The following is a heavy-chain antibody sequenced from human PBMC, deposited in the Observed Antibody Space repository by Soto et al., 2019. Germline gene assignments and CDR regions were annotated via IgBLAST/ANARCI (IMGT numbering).Heavy chain of an antibody. CDR3: ARDHPHSYGVYYFDY. J-gene: IGHJ4*02. CDR2: IYSSGST. V-gene: IGHV4-59*01. CDR1: GGSISNYY. D-gene: IGHD5-18*01. Sequence: SETLSPTCTVSGGSISNYYWNWIRQSPGKGLEWIGYIYSSGSTHYNPSLQNRVTISIDTSKNQVSLKVNSVTAADTAVYYCARDHPHSYGVYYFDYWGQGTPVTVSS.